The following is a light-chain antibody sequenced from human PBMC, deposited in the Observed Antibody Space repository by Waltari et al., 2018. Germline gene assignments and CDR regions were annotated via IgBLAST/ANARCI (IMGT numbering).Light chain of an antibody. CDR1: QSVSRS. CDR2: GAS. Sequence: EIVMTQSPDTLSVFPGETATLSCRASQSVSRSVAWYQQKPGQAPRLLVFGASTRATGVAERFVGRGSGTVFTLTISGLESDDFATYYCQQYDDWPPAYTFGQGTKLEIK. V-gene: IGKV3-15*01. CDR3: QQYDDWPPAYT. J-gene: IGKJ2*01.